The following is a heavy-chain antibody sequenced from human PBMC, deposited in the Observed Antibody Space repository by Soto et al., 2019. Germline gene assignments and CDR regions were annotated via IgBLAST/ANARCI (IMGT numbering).Heavy chain of an antibody. Sequence: SETLSLTCTVSCGSISSGGYYWSWIRQHPGKGLEWIGYIYYSGSTYYNPSLKSRVTISVDTSKNQFSLKLSSVTAADTAVYYCARDRETYLDYWGQGTLVTVSS. J-gene: IGHJ4*02. CDR2: IYYSGST. V-gene: IGHV4-31*03. CDR3: ARDRETYLDY. D-gene: IGHD1-26*01. CDR1: CGSISSGGYY.